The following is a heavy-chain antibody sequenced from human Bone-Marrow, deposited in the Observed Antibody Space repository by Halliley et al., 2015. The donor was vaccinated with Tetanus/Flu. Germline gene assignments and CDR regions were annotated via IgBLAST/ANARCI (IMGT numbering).Heavy chain of an antibody. CDR3: ARLRRDYYDDAARRYYFDF. V-gene: IGHV4-31*02. J-gene: IGHJ4*02. D-gene: IGHD3-22*01. Sequence: YIYCSGSPYHNPPLKSRVPISVDTSDNQFSLRLSSVTAADTAMYYCARLRRDYYDDAARRYYFDFWGQGALVTVSS. CDR2: IYCSGSP.